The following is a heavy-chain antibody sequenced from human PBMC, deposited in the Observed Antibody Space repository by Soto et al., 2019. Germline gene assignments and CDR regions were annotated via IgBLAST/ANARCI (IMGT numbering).Heavy chain of an antibody. D-gene: IGHD2-15*01. CDR3: ARTRLIYSGAPYGMDV. Sequence: PSETLSLTCTVSGGSISSYYWSWIRQPPGKGLEWIGYIYYSGSTNYNPSLKSRVTISVDTSKNQFSLKLSSVTAADTAVYYCARTRLIYSGAPYGMDVWGQGTTVTVSS. V-gene: IGHV4-59*08. J-gene: IGHJ6*02. CDR2: IYYSGST. CDR1: GGSISSYY.